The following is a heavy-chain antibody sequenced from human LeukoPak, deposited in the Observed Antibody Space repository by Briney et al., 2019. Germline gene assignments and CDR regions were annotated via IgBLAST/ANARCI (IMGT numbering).Heavy chain of an antibody. D-gene: IGHD2-2*01. V-gene: IGHV3-74*01. CDR2: INSDGSST. Sequence: GGSLRLSCVASGFTFSSYWMHWVRHAPGKGLVWVSRINSDGSSTIYADSVKGRFTISRDNAKNTLYLQMNSLRAEDTAVYYCAIGMPAAMVWGQGTLVTVSS. CDR1: GFTFSSYW. CDR3: AIGMPAAMV. J-gene: IGHJ4*02.